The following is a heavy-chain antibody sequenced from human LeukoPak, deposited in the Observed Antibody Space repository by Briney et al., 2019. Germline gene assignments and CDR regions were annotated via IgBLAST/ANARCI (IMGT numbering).Heavy chain of an antibody. Sequence: ASVKVSCKASGYTFTTFYVHWVRQAPGQGLEWMGWINPDSGGTKYAQKFQGRVTMTRDTSISTAYMELSRLRSDDTAVYYCARRQARTPFDYWGQGTLVTVSS. CDR2: INPDSGGT. CDR3: ARRQARTPFDY. CDR1: GYTFTTFY. J-gene: IGHJ4*02. V-gene: IGHV1-2*02.